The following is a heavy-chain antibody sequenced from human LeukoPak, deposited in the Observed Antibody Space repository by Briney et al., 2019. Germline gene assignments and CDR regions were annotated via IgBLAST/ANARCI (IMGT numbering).Heavy chain of an antibody. CDR1: GFTFDDYA. CDR2: ISWNSGSI. Sequence: PGGSLRLSCAASGFTFDDYAMHWVRQAPGKGLEWVSGISWNSGSIGYADSVKGRFTISRDNAKNTLYLQMNSLRAEDTAVYYCASPYGSGWYRVGDAFDIWGQGTMVTVSS. J-gene: IGHJ3*02. D-gene: IGHD6-19*01. V-gene: IGHV3-9*01. CDR3: ASPYGSGWYRVGDAFDI.